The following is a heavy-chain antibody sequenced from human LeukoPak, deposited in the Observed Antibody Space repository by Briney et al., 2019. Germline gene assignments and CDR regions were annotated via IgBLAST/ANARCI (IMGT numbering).Heavy chain of an antibody. J-gene: IGHJ4*02. D-gene: IGHD3-10*01. CDR2: ISYDGSNK. V-gene: IGHV3-30-3*01. CDR3: ATSGVNDLDY. Sequence: PGGSLRLSCAASGFSFSDYFMNWVRQAPGKGLEWVAVISYDGSNKYYADSVKGRFTISRDNSKNTLYLQMNSLRAEDTAVYYCATSGVNDLDYWGQGTLVTVSS. CDR1: GFSFSDYF.